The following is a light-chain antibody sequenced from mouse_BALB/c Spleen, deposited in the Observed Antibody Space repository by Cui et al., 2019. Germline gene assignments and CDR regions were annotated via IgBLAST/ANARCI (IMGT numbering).Light chain of an antibody. CDR3: VQYAQFPRT. V-gene: IGKV14-100*01. Sequence: DILMTQSPSSMSVSLGDTVSINCHASQGISSNIGWLQQKPGKSFKGLIYHGTNLEDGVPSRFSGSGSGADYSLTISSLESEDFADYYCVQYAQFPRTFGGGTKLEIK. J-gene: IGKJ1*01. CDR1: QGISSN. CDR2: HGT.